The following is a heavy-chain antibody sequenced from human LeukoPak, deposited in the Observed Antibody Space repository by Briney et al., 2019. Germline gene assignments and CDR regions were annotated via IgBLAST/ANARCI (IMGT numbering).Heavy chain of an antibody. CDR1: GFAFSSSS. J-gene: IGHJ4*02. CDR3: ARDLGWDIDY. Sequence: GGSLRLSCAASGFAFSSSSMNWVRQAPGKGLEWVSSISSSSNYRNYADSVKGRFTISRDNAKNSLFLQMNSLRAEDTAVYYCARDLGWDIDYWGQGTLVTVSS. V-gene: IGHV3-21*01. CDR2: ISSSSNYR. D-gene: IGHD6-19*01.